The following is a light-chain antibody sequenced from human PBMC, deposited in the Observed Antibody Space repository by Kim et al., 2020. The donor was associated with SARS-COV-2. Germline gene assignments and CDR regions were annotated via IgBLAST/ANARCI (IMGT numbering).Light chain of an antibody. CDR3: KKDNRRWT. Sequence: SESGGAEVTIPGGARQGLGALLIWYQQERGEAPKLLIYEECTLERGFPPRFSGGGSGTELALTISSRQPEDFAPYTGKKDNRRWTFGEGTKVDIK. J-gene: IGKJ1*01. V-gene: IGKV1-5*03. CDR2: EEC. CDR1: QGLGAL.